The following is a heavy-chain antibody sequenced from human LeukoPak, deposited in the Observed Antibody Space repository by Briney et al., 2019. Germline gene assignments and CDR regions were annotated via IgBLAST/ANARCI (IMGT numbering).Heavy chain of an antibody. D-gene: IGHD2-2*01. J-gene: IGHJ4*02. Sequence: GESLQISCEGSGYSFTRHWIGWVRQLPGKGLEWMGIIYPGDSDTRYSPSFQGQVTISADRSISTAYLQWNILKASDTAMYYCARISDSPPQLLFDYWGQGTLVTVSS. CDR3: ARISDSPPQLLFDY. CDR1: GYSFTRHW. V-gene: IGHV5-51*01. CDR2: IYPGDSDT.